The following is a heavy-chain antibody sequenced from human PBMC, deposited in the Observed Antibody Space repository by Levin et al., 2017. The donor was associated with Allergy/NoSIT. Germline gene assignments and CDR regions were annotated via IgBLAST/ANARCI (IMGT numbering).Heavy chain of an antibody. J-gene: IGHJ5*02. D-gene: IGHD6-19*01. CDR1: GGSISSSSYY. V-gene: IGHV4-39*01. Sequence: GSLRLSCTVSGGSISSSSYYWGWIRQPPGKGLEWIGSIYYSGSTYYNPSLKSRVTISVDTSKNQFSLKLSSVTAADTAVYYCARHEQSNPNWFDPWGQGTLVTVSS. CDR2: IYYSGST. CDR3: ARHEQSNPNWFDP.